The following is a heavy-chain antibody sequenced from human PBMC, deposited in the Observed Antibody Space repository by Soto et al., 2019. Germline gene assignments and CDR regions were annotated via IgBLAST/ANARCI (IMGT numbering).Heavy chain of an antibody. V-gene: IGHV1-46*01. CDR2: IKPSGGST. J-gene: IGHJ5*02. CDR3: ARGGYSSSRDPFDP. Sequence: QVQVAQSGAEVKKPGASVKVSCKASGYTFTNYYMHWVRQTPGQGLEWMGIIKPSGGSTSYAQKCQGRFTMTMDTSTSTVDTELSSLRSEDTAVYYCARGGYSSSRDPFDPWGQGTLVTVSS. CDR1: GYTFTNYY. D-gene: IGHD6-13*01.